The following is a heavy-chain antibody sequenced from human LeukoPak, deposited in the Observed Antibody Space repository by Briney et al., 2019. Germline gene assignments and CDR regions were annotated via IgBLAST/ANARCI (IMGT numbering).Heavy chain of an antibody. CDR1: GFTFSSYA. J-gene: IGHJ6*02. D-gene: IGHD6-6*01. CDR2: ISYDGSNK. V-gene: IGHV3-30-3*01. Sequence: GGSLRLSCAASGFTFSSYAMHWVRQAPGKGLEWVAVISYDGSNKYYADSVKGRFTTSRDNSKNTLYLQMNSLRAEDTAVYYCAREYSSSSIYYYYGMDVWGQGTTVTVSS. CDR3: AREYSSSSIYYYYGMDV.